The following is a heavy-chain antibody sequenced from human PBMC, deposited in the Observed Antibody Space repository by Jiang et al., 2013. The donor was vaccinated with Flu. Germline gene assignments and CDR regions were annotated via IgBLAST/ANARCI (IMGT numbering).Heavy chain of an antibody. CDR1: GGSISRTNDY. J-gene: IGHJ4*02. D-gene: IGHD3-9*01. CDR3: ARHHPWPSLTGHDY. Sequence: GLVKPSETLSLTCTVSGGSISRTNDYWGWVRQSPGKGLEWIGSIYYTGSTYYNPSLKSRVTISVDTSKNQFSLKLSSVTAADTAVYYCARHHPWPSLTGHDYWGQGNLVTVSS. CDR2: IYYTGST. V-gene: IGHV4-39*01.